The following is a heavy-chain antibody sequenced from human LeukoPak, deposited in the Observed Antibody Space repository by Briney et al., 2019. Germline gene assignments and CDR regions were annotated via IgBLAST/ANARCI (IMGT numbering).Heavy chain of an antibody. Sequence: SETLSLTCTLSGRSITRGGYYWSWIRQHPEKGLEWIGYIYHDGNTYYNPSLKSRLTISVDTSKNQFSLNLTSVTAADTAVYYCARVPMGASYYYMDVWGKGTTVTVSS. CDR2: IYHDGNT. CDR1: GRSITRGGYY. CDR3: ARVPMGASYYYMDV. V-gene: IGHV4-31*03. D-gene: IGHD1-26*01. J-gene: IGHJ6*03.